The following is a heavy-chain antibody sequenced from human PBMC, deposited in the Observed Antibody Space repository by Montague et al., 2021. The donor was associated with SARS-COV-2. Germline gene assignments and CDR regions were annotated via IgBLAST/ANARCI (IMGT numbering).Heavy chain of an antibody. V-gene: IGHV6-1*01. CDR1: GVSVSSNSAA. D-gene: IGHD6-19*01. CDR2: TYYRSKWYN. CDR3: ARNIAVAGRAEGFDY. J-gene: IGHJ4*02. Sequence: CAISGVSVSSNSAAWNWIRQSPSRGLEWLGRTYYRSKWYNDYAVSVKSRITINPDTSKNQFSLQLNSVTPEDTAVYYCARNIAVAGRAEGFDYWGQGILVTVSS.